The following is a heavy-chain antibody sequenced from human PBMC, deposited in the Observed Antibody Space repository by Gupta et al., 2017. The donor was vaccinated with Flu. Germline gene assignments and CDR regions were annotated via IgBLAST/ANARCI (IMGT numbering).Heavy chain of an antibody. CDR3: ARQGARHSSCMDV. J-gene: IGHJ6*02. D-gene: IGHD3-22*01. CDR1: CVSLTSSSYY. CDR2: IYYSGRT. V-gene: IGHV4-39*01. Sequence: QLQLQESGPGLVKPSEILSLTCTVTCVSLTSSSYYWGWIRQPTGKGLEWIGSIYYSGRTYYNPSLKSRVTISVDTSKNQFSLKLSSVTAADTAVYYCARQGARHSSCMDVWGQGTTVTVSS.